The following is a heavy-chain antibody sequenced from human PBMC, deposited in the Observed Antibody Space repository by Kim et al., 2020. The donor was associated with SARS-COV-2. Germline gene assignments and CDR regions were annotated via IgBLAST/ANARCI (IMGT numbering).Heavy chain of an antibody. CDR1: GFTFSSDG. Sequence: VGSLSLSCAASGFTFSSDGIHWGCQAPGKGLGLVGLIWNDGSNKYYADSVKGRFTISRDNSKNMLYLQMNSLKVEATAAYYCSRGESRYTSGLYNQDYWG. CDR2: IWNDGSNK. CDR3: SRGESRYTSGLYNQDY. D-gene: IGHD6-19*01. V-gene: IGHV3-33*01. J-gene: IGHJ4*01.